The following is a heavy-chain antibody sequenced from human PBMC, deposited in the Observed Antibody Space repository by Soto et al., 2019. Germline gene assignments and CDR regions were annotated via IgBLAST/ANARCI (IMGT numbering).Heavy chain of an antibody. J-gene: IGHJ4*02. CDR1: GGTFSSHG. CDR3: ARRAVYLSSGYYYFDY. CDR2: IIPFFGTA. D-gene: IGHD6-19*01. V-gene: IGHV1-69*01. Sequence: QVQLVQSGAEVKKPGSSVKVSCRASGGTFSSHGIFWVRQAPGQGLEWMGGIIPFFGTANYAQKFQGRVTITADESKSTAYMELSRLRSDDTAVYYCARRAVYLSSGYYYFDYWGQGTLVTVSS.